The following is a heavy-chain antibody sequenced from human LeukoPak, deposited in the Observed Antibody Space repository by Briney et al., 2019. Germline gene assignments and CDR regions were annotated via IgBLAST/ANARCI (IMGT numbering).Heavy chain of an antibody. CDR3: ARPTGYYDIGWFDP. J-gene: IGHJ5*02. V-gene: IGHV4-39*01. Sequence: SETLSLTCTVSGGSISSSSYYWGWIRQPPGKGLEWIGSIYYSGSTYYNPSLKSRVTISVDTSKNQFSLKLSSVTAADTAVYYCARPTGYYDIGWFDPWGQGTLVTVSS. CDR1: GGSISSSSYY. CDR2: IYYSGST. D-gene: IGHD3-22*01.